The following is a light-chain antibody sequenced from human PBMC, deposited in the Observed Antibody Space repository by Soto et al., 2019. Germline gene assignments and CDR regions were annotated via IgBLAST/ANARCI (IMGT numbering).Light chain of an antibody. V-gene: IGLV2-14*01. CDR3: FSYTSSSTRV. CDR2: DVS. Sequence: QSVLTQPASVSGSPGQSITISCTGTSSDVGGYNFVSWYQQHPGKAPKLMIYDVSNRPSGVSNRFSGSKSGNTASLTISGLQAEDEADYYCFSYTSSSTRVFGGGTKLTVL. J-gene: IGLJ3*02. CDR1: SSDVGGYNF.